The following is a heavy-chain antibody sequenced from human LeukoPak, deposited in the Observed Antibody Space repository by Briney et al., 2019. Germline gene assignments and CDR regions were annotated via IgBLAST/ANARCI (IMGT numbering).Heavy chain of an antibody. J-gene: IGHJ4*02. CDR3: AKNQCPDGGCGY. V-gene: IGHV4-34*01. CDR1: GGSFSGYY. Sequence: SETLSLTCAVYGGSFSGYYWSWIRQPPGKGLEWIGEINHSGGTNYNPSLKSRVTISVDTSKNQFSLKLSSVTAADTAVYYCAKNQCPDGGCGYWGQGTLVTVSS. CDR2: INHSGGT. D-gene: IGHD1-14*01.